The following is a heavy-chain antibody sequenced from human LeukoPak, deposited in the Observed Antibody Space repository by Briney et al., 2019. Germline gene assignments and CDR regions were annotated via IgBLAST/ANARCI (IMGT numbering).Heavy chain of an antibody. J-gene: IGHJ6*03. Sequence: PGGSLRLSCAASGFPLSSYAMSWVRQASGKGLEWVSATSSSDPGTYYADSVRGRFTVSRDNAKNSLYLQMNSLRAEDTAVYYCARDPGYCSGGSCQYYYYYYMDVWGKGTTVTVSS. D-gene: IGHD2-15*01. CDR3: ARDPGYCSGGSCQYYYYYYMDV. CDR1: GFPLSSYA. V-gene: IGHV3-23*01. CDR2: TSSSDPGT.